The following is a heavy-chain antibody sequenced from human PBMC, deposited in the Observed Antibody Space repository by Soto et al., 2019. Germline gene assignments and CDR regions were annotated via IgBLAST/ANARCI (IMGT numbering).Heavy chain of an antibody. CDR2: IFHSGAT. CDR3: ARDPGYYDSSGDYYRYYSMDV. D-gene: IGHD3-22*01. CDR1: GGSISSSYW. J-gene: IGHJ6*02. Sequence: SETLSLTCAVSGGSISSSYWWTWVRQPPGKGLEWIGEIFHSGATNYNPSLKRRVTISVHKSKNQFSLNLSSVTAADTAVYYCARDPGYYDSSGDYYRYYSMDVWGQGTTVTVSS. V-gene: IGHV4-4*02.